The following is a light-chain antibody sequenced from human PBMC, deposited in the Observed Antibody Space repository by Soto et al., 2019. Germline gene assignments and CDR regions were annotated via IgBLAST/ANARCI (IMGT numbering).Light chain of an antibody. CDR1: QGIRND. CDR2: AAS. J-gene: IGKJ1*01. Sequence: AIQMTQSPSSLSASVGDRVTITCRASQGIRNDLGWYQQKPGKAPNLLIYAASNLESGVPSRFSGSGSGTDFTLTISSLQPEEFATYYCLQDYNYPRTFGQGTKVEIK. V-gene: IGKV1-6*01. CDR3: LQDYNYPRT.